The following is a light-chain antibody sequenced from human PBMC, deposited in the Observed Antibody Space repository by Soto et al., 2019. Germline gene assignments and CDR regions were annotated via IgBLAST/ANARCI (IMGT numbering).Light chain of an antibody. CDR3: QQSYSPPRT. CDR1: QSFDTY. Sequence: DIQLTQSPSSLSSSVGDIFTITCRASQSFDTYLSWFQQKPGKAPKLLIYGASRLQSGVPSRFSGNGTGTLFTLTISSLQPEDFATYYCQQSYSPPRTFGQGTKVDIK. V-gene: IGKV1-39*01. CDR2: GAS. J-gene: IGKJ1*01.